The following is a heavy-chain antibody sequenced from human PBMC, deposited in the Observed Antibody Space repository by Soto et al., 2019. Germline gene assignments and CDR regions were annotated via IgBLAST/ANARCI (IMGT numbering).Heavy chain of an antibody. CDR2: IWYDGSNK. CDR3: ARDSGRPMGRFLEWLSQAYYYYMDV. V-gene: IGHV3-33*01. D-gene: IGHD3-3*01. Sequence: GGSLRLSCAASGFTFSSYGMHWVRQAPGKGLEWVAVIWYDGSNKYYADSVKGRFTISRDNSKNTLYLQMNSLRAEDTAVYYCARDSGRPMGRFLEWLSQAYYYYMDVWGKGTTVTVSS. CDR1: GFTFSSYG. J-gene: IGHJ6*03.